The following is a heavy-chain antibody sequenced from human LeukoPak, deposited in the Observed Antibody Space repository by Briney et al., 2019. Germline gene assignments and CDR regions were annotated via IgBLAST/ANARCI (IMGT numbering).Heavy chain of an antibody. V-gene: IGHV3-30*02. CDR3: AKADGEMVRGVIISYNWFDP. CDR2: IRYDGSNK. D-gene: IGHD3-10*01. J-gene: IGHJ5*02. CDR1: GFTFSSYG. Sequence: GGSLRLSCAASGFTFSSYGMHWVRQAPGKGLEGVAFIRYDGSNKYYADSVKGRFTISRDNSKNTLYLKMNSLRAEDTAVYYCAKADGEMVRGVIISYNWFDPWGQGTLVTVSS.